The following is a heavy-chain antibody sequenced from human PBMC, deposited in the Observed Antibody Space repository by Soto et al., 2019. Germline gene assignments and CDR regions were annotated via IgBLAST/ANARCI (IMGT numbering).Heavy chain of an antibody. V-gene: IGHV4-59*01. D-gene: IGHD6-25*01. Sequence: PSETLSLTCTVSGGSISGYYWSWIRQPPGKGLEWIGYIYYSGSTNYNPSLKSRVTISVDTSKNQFSLKMSSVTAADTAVYYCARFFSDSSGFFDPWGQGTLVTVSS. CDR1: GGSISGYY. J-gene: IGHJ5*02. CDR3: ARFFSDSSGFFDP. CDR2: IYYSGST.